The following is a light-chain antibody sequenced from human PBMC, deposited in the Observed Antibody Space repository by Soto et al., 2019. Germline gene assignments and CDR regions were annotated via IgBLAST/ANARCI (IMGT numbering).Light chain of an antibody. CDR3: QHYNSDPLT. V-gene: IGKV1-5*01. J-gene: IGKJ1*01. CDR2: DAS. Sequence: DIAMTQSPSTLSASVGDRVTITCRASQTIRRWLAWYQQRPGKAPKVLIYDASTLESGVPARFSGSGSETEFTLTISSLQPEDSATYYCQHYNSDPLTFGQGTKVEIK. CDR1: QTIRRW.